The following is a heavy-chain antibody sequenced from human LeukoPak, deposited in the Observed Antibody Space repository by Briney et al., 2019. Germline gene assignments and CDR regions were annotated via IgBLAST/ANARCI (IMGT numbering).Heavy chain of an antibody. Sequence: GGSLRLSCGASGFTFTSAWMNWVRQAPGKGLEWVGRIKSKADGETTDYAAPVKGRFTFSRDASKNMLYLQMNGLKSEDTAVYYCSTLTSRYLPDSWGQGTLVTVSS. CDR2: IKSKADGETT. D-gene: IGHD3-9*01. CDR1: GFTFTSAW. CDR3: STLTSRYLPDS. V-gene: IGHV3-15*07. J-gene: IGHJ4*02.